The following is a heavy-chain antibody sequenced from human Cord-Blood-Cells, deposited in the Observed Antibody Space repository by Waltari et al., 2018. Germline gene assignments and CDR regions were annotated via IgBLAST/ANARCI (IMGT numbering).Heavy chain of an antibody. V-gene: IGHV4-38-2*02. Sequence: QLQLQESGPGLVKPSETLSLPCAVSGYSISSGYYWGWIRQPPGKGLEWIGSIYHSGSTYYNPSLKSRVTISVDTSKNQFSLKLSSVTAADTAVYYCARDPLMGGATSRDYWGQGTLVTVSS. CDR2: IYHSGST. CDR3: ARDPLMGGATSRDY. CDR1: GYSISSGYY. J-gene: IGHJ4*02. D-gene: IGHD1-26*01.